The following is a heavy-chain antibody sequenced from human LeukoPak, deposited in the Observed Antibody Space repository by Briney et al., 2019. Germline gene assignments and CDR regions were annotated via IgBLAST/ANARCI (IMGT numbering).Heavy chain of an antibody. Sequence: GGSLRLSCAASGFTFSSYWMSWVRQAPGKGLEWVANIKQDGSEKYYVDSVKGRFTISRDNAKNSLYLQMNSLRAEDTAVYYCARDSGERFLEWLSLDYWGREPWSPSPQ. CDR2: IKQDGSEK. J-gene: IGHJ4*02. D-gene: IGHD3-3*01. V-gene: IGHV3-7*01. CDR1: GFTFSSYW. CDR3: ARDSGERFLEWLSLDY.